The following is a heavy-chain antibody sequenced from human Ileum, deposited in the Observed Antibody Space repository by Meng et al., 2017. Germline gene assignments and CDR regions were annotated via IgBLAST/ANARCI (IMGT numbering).Heavy chain of an antibody. CDR2: ISYSGTT. D-gene: IGHD6-19*01. J-gene: IGHJ4*02. CDR3: TRHMGYNSGWYYFDY. V-gene: IGHV4-59*08. Sequence: QVQLPESGPGLVKPSETLSLTCTVSGGSISNNYWSWIRQPPGKGLEWIAYISYSGTTNYNPSFKSRVTISVDTSKNQFSLKLSSVTAADTAVYYCTRHMGYNSGWYYFDYWGQGTLVTVSS. CDR1: GGSISNNY.